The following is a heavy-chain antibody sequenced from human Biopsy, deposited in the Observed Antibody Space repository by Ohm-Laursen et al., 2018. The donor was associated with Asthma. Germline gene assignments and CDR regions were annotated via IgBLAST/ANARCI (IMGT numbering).Heavy chain of an antibody. D-gene: IGHD3-10*01. CDR3: ARAVDYSHYYGIDV. CDR2: ISVYNGNT. V-gene: IGHV1-18*01. J-gene: IGHJ6*02. Sequence: GSSVKVSCKTSGYTFNSAGITWVRQAPGQGLEWMGWISVYNGNTKVAQKLQDRVTMITDTSTSTAYMELRSLRPDDTAVYVCARAVDYSHYYGIDVWGQGTTVTVS. CDR1: GYTFNSAG.